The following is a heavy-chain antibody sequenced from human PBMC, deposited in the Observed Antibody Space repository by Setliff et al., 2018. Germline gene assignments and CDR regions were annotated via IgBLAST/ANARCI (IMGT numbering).Heavy chain of an antibody. CDR1: GGSISSGSYY. CDR3: ARDNTILGATDH. V-gene: IGHV4-61*02. Sequence: LSLTCTVSGGSISSGSYYWSWIRQPAGKGLEWIGRIYSSGSTDYNPSLKGRVTISVDTSKNQLSLKVNSVSVADTAVYFCARDNTILGATDHWGQGTLVTVSS. CDR2: IYSSGST. D-gene: IGHD1-26*01. J-gene: IGHJ5*02.